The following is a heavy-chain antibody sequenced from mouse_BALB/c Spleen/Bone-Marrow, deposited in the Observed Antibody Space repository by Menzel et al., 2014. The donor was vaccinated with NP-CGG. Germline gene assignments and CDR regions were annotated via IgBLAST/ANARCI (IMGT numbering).Heavy chain of an antibody. Sequence: EVQLQESGPGLVKPSQSLSLTCSVTGYSITSGYYWHWIRQSPGNILEWMGYISYDGSNNYNPSLKNRISITRDTSKNQFFLKLNSVTTEDTATYYCVKWGLRLWYFDVWGAGTTVTVSS. CDR2: ISYDGSN. CDR1: GYSITSGYY. D-gene: IGHD1-3*01. V-gene: IGHV3-6*02. J-gene: IGHJ1*01. CDR3: VKWGLRLWYFDV.